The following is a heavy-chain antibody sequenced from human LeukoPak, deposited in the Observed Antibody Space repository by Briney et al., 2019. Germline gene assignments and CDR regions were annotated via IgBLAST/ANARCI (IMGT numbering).Heavy chain of an antibody. CDR3: ARGDGYNLGYLES. J-gene: IGHJ4*02. CDR2: VYTGGNT. CDR1: GGFIGGYY. Sequence: SETLSLTCSASGGFIGGYYCSWIRQPAGKGLEWIGRVYTGGNTNYNRSLKSRVTMSIDTSKNQFSLSLNSVTAADTAVYYCARGDGYNLGYLESWGQGMLVTVSS. V-gene: IGHV4-4*07. D-gene: IGHD5-24*01.